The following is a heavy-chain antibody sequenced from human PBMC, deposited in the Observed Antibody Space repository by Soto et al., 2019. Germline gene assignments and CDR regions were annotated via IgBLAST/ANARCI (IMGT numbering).Heavy chain of an antibody. D-gene: IGHD3-10*01. CDR2: VWAGGRT. CDR1: GVSFNSYC. CDR3: ARGDYGQYDAYNWFDH. J-gene: IGHJ5*02. V-gene: IGHV4-34*02. Sequence: QVRLQQWGAGLVRPSETLSLTCAVSGVSFNSYCWSWIRQPHGKGLEWIGEVWAGGRTNYSTTLRSEVSIAVEGCKNPFSRRMTTVTVADTAVYYCARGDYGQYDAYNWFDHWGQGNL.